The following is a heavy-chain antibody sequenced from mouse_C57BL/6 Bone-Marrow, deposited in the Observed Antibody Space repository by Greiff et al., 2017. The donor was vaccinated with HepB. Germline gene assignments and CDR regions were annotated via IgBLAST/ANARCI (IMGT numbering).Heavy chain of an antibody. D-gene: IGHD1-1*01. Sequence: EVHLVESGGGLVQPGGSLSLSCAASGFTFTDYYMSWVRQPPGKALEWLGFIRNKANGYTTEYSASVKGQFTISRDNSQSILYLQMNALRAEDSATYYCARYSYGSSYWYFDVWGTGTTVTVSS. V-gene: IGHV7-3*01. CDR3: ARYSYGSSYWYFDV. CDR2: IRNKANGYTT. J-gene: IGHJ1*03. CDR1: GFTFTDYY.